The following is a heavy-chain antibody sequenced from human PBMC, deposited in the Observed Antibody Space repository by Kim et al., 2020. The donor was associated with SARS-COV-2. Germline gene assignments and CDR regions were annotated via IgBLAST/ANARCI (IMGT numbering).Heavy chain of an antibody. V-gene: IGHV1-18*01. D-gene: IGHD7-27*01. Sequence: ASVKASCKASGYTFTSYGISWVRQAPGQGLEWMGWISAYNGNTNYAQKLQGRVTMTTDTSTSTAYMELRSLRSDDTAVYYCARVQAGDGAFDIWGQGTMVTVSS. J-gene: IGHJ3*02. CDR2: ISAYNGNT. CDR1: GYTFTSYG. CDR3: ARVQAGDGAFDI.